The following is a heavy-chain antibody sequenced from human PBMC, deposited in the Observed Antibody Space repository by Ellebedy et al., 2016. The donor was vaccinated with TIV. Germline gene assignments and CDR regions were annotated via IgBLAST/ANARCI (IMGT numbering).Heavy chain of an antibody. D-gene: IGHD3-3*01. Sequence: GGSLRLXCAASGFTFSSYWMSWVRQAPGKGLEWVANIKQDGSDKYYVDSVKGRFTISRDNGKNSQYLQMNTLRDEDTAVYYCARDQRPPHYDFWSDGFDYWGQGTLVTVSS. CDR2: IKQDGSDK. V-gene: IGHV3-7*01. J-gene: IGHJ4*02. CDR1: GFTFSSYW. CDR3: ARDQRPPHYDFWSDGFDY.